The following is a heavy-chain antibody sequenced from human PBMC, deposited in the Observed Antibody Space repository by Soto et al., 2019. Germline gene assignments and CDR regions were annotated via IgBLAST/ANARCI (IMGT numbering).Heavy chain of an antibody. J-gene: IGHJ6*02. V-gene: IGHV1-46*01. CDR1: GYTFTSYY. Sequence: QVHLEQSGAEMRKPGASVKVSCKASGYTFTSYYIHWVRQAPGQGLEWLGVINPTDNRKTYAQIFQGRVTITRDTSTSTVYMELRSLRSDDTAIYYCAREAQTYSGMDVWGQGTTVTVSS. CDR2: INPTDNRK. CDR3: AREAQTYSGMDV.